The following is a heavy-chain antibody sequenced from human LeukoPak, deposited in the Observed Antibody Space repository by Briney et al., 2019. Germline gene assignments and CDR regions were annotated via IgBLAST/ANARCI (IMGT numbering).Heavy chain of an antibody. J-gene: IGHJ6*02. D-gene: IGHD3-9*01. CDR1: GFTFSSYS. V-gene: IGHV3-48*04. CDR3: ARGGLVDSNYYYYYGVDV. CDR2: ISSSSSTI. Sequence: GGSLRHSCSASGFTFSSYSMNWVRQAPGKGLEWVSYISSSSSTIYYADSVKGRFTISRDNAKNSLYLQMNSLRAEDTAVYYCARGGLVDSNYYYYYGVDVWGQGTTVTVSS.